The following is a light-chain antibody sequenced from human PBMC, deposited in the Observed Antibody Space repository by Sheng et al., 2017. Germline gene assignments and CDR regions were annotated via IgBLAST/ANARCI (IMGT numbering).Light chain of an antibody. CDR3: QQAYSIPPLT. J-gene: IGKJ4*01. CDR2: ATS. Sequence: DIQMTQSPSSLSASIGDSVTITCRPSQNINNYLNWFQQKPVKAPKLLISATSKLQSGVPSRFTGSASGTDFTLTINNLQSEDFAIYYCQQAYSIPPLTFGGGTRVEIK. V-gene: IGKV1-39*01. CDR1: QNINNY.